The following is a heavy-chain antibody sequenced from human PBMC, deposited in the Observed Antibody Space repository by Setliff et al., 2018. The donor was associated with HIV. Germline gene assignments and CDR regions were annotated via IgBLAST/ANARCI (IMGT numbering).Heavy chain of an antibody. V-gene: IGHV1-69*05. CDR1: GDTFSNYP. J-gene: IGHJ4*02. CDR2: IISLFGTT. D-gene: IGHD3-10*01. CDR3: ARSLGDPPYYYGSGSYDNLGY. Sequence: SVKVSCKASGDTFSNYPISWLRQAPGQGLEWMGGIISLFGTTNYAQKFHGRVTITRDTPASTAYMELSSLRSEDTAVYYCARSLGDPPYYYGSGSYDNLGYWGQGTPVTVSS.